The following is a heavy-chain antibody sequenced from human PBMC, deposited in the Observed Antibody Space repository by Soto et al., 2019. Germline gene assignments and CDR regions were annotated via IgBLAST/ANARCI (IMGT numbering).Heavy chain of an antibody. V-gene: IGHV3-48*02. CDR2: IYRSGTTV. CDR3: ARDNSGGNSLIVDY. CDR1: GFTFSNYA. D-gene: IGHD1-26*01. Sequence: EVQLVESGGRLVQRGGSLRLSCAASGFTFSNYAMNWVRQAPGKGLEWVSYIYRSGTTVYYADSVKGRFTISRDDADNSLFLQMDSLRDEDTAVYYCARDNSGGNSLIVDYWGQGTLVTVSS. J-gene: IGHJ4*02.